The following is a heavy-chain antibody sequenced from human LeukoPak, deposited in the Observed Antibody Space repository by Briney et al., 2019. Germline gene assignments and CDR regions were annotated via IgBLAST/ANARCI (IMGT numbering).Heavy chain of an antibody. Sequence: SETLSLTCTVSGGSISSSSYYWGWIRQPPGKGLEWIGSIYYSGSTYYNPSLKGRVTISVDTSKNQFSLKLSSVTAADTAVYYCAGFIVVVVAATSWGQGTLVTVSS. D-gene: IGHD2-15*01. CDR1: GGSISSSSYY. CDR3: AGFIVVVVAATS. J-gene: IGHJ4*02. CDR2: IYYSGST. V-gene: IGHV4-39*01.